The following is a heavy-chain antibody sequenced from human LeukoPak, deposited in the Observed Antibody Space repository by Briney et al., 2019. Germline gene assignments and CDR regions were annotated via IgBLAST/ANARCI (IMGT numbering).Heavy chain of an antibody. CDR2: ISYDGSNK. D-gene: IGHD6-19*01. CDR3: AKDSGIAVAGTLRAFDI. V-gene: IGHV3-30*18. J-gene: IGHJ3*02. Sequence: GGSLRLSRAASGFTFSSYGMHWVRQAPGKGLEWVAVISYDGSNKYFADSVKGRFTISRDNSKNTLYLQMNSLRAEDTAVYYCAKDSGIAVAGTLRAFDIWGQGTMVTVSS. CDR1: GFTFSSYG.